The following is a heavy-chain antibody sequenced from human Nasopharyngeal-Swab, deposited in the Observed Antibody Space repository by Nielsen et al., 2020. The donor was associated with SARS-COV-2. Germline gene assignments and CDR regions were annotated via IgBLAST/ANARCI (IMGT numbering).Heavy chain of an antibody. J-gene: IGHJ4*02. D-gene: IGHD1-1*01. CDR2: ISGSGDNT. CDR3: AKGVYSNNWNVEFDS. Sequence: GESLKISCAASGFTVSTYAMNWVRQAPGKGLEWVSSISGSGDNTFYADSVKGRFPVFRDNSKNTLFLQMGSLRVEDTALYYCAKGVYSNNWNVEFDSWGQGTLVIVSS. V-gene: IGHV3-23*01. CDR1: GFTVSTYA.